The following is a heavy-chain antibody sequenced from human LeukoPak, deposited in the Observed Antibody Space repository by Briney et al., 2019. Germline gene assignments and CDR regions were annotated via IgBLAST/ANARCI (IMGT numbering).Heavy chain of an antibody. CDR1: GGSISSSSYY. Sequence: PSETLSLTCTVSGGSISSSSYYWGWIRQPPGKGLEWIGSIYYSGSTYYNPSLKSRVTISVDTSKNQFSLKLSSVTAADTAVYYCARVFVRDVTGDYEIWGQGTLVTVSS. J-gene: IGHJ4*02. V-gene: IGHV4-39*07. D-gene: IGHD4-17*01. CDR2: IYYSGST. CDR3: ARVFVRDVTGDYEI.